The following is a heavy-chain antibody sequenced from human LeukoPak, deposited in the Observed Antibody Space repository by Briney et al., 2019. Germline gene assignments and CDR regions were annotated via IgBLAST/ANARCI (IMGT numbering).Heavy chain of an antibody. J-gene: IGHJ6*03. CDR2: MNPNSGNT. CDR1: GYTFTSYD. Sequence: GASVKVSCKASGYTFTSYDFNWVRQATGQGLEWMGWMNPNSGNTGYAQKFQGRVTMTRNTSISTAYMELSSLRSEDTAVYYCARAGTVTNYYYYYMDVWGKGTTVTVSS. CDR3: ARAGTVTNYYYYYMDV. D-gene: IGHD4-17*01. V-gene: IGHV1-8*01.